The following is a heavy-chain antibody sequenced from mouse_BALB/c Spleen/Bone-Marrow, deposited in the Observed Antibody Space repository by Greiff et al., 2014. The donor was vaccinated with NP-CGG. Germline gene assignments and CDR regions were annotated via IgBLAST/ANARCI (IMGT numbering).Heavy chain of an antibody. Sequence: EVNVVESGGGLVKPGGSLKLSCAASGFIFSYYAMSWVRQSPEKRLEWVAGISSGGSYTYYPDTVTGRFTISRDNAKNTLYLEMSSLRSEDTAMYYCTRDRGDYWGQGTSVTVSS. V-gene: IGHV5-9-4*01. CDR1: GFIFSYYA. CDR2: ISSGGSYT. CDR3: TRDRGDY. D-gene: IGHD3-1*01. J-gene: IGHJ4*01.